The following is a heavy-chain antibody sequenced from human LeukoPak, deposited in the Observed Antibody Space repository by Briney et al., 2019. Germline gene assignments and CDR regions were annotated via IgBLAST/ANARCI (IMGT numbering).Heavy chain of an antibody. V-gene: IGHV1-18*04. CDR3: ARDTIVVVPGWATHWFDP. J-gene: IGHJ5*02. Sequence: GASVKVSCKASGYTFTSYYMHWVRQAPGQGLEWMGWISAYNGNTNYAQKLQGRVTMTTDTSTSTAYMELRSLRSDDTAVYYCARDTIVVVPGWATHWFDPWGQGTLVTVSS. CDR1: GYTFTSYY. CDR2: ISAYNGNT. D-gene: IGHD2-2*01.